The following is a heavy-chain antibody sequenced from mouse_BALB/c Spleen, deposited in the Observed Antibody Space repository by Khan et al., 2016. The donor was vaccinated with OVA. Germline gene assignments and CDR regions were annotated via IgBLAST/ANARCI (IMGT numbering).Heavy chain of an antibody. Sequence: VQLQQSGPELMKPGASVKISCKASGYSFTTYFIHWVIQSPGKSLEWIGFIYPFSGGTTYNQKFKGKATLTADKSSSTAYIHLSNLTSEDSAVYYCTANGYDAWFTYWGQGTLVTVSA. V-gene: IGHV1S135*01. CDR3: TANGYDAWFTY. J-gene: IGHJ3*01. CDR2: IYPFSGGT. CDR1: GYSFTTYF. D-gene: IGHD2-2*01.